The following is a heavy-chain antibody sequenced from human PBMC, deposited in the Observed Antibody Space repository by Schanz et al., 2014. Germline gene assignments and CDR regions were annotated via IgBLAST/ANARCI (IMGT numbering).Heavy chain of an antibody. CDR3: ARDGYSVVVITPTESFDI. Sequence: EVQLMESGGGLVKPGGSLRLSCAASGFTFSSYAMSWVRQAPGKGLEWVATIKRDGSEKNYLDSVKGRFTISRDNAKITLYLQKNTLRTENTAVYYCARDGYSVVVITPTESFDIWGQGTMVTVSP. D-gene: IGHD2-21*01. CDR1: GFTFSSYA. J-gene: IGHJ3*02. CDR2: IKRDGSEK. V-gene: IGHV3-7*03.